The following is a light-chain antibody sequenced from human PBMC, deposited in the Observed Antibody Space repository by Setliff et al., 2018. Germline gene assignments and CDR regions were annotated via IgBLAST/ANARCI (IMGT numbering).Light chain of an antibody. V-gene: IGLV2-14*01. CDR3: SSYTSLSTRG. CDR2: EVS. CDR1: SSDVGDYKY. Sequence: LTQPASVSGSPGQSITISCTGTSSDVGDYKYVSWYQQLPGKAPKLIIFEVSNRPSGIPNRFSGSKSGNTASLSISGLQAEDEADYYCSSYTSLSTRGFGTGTRSPS. J-gene: IGLJ1*01.